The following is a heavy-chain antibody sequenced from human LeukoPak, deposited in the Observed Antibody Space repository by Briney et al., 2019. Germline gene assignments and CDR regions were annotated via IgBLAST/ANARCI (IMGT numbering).Heavy chain of an antibody. Sequence: SETLSLTCAVYGGSFSGYYWSWIRQPPGKGLEWIGEINHSGSTNYNPSLKSRVTISVDTSKNQFSLKLSSVTAADTAVYYCARGRLRWLVRSGGYYFDYWGQGTLVTVSS. J-gene: IGHJ4*02. CDR1: GGSFSGYY. V-gene: IGHV4-34*01. D-gene: IGHD6-19*01. CDR3: ARGRLRWLVRSGGYYFDY. CDR2: INHSGST.